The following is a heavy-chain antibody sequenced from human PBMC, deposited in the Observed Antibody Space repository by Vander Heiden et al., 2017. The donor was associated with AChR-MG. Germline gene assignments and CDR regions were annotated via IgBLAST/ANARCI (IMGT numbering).Heavy chain of an antibody. Sequence: QVQVVESGGGVVQPGTSLRLSCAASGFTFRNYAMHWVRQAPGKGLDWVAVTTYDGSNKYYGESVKGRFSISRDNSKSTVYLQMNSLRPEDTATYYCVRDNWRWVEGSFDPWGQGTLVTVSS. CDR1: GFTFRNYA. D-gene: IGHD1-20*01. CDR2: TTYDGSNK. CDR3: VRDNWRWVEGSFDP. J-gene: IGHJ5*02. V-gene: IGHV3-30-3*01.